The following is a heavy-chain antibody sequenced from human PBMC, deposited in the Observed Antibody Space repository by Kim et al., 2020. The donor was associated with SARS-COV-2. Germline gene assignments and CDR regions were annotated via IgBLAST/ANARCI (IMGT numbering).Heavy chain of an antibody. Sequence: GGSLRLSCAASGFTFSSYSMNWVRQAPGKGLEWVSSISSSSSYIYYADSVKGRFTISRDNAKNSLYLQRNSLRAEDTAVYYCARRHWDWSFDYWGQGTLGTVSS. D-gene: IGHD1-7*01. CDR3: ARRHWDWSFDY. CDR2: ISSSSSYI. V-gene: IGHV3-21*01. CDR1: GFTFSSYS. J-gene: IGHJ4*02.